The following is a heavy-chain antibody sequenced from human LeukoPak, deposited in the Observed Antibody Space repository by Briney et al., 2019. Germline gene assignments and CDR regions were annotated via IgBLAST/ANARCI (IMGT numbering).Heavy chain of an antibody. CDR1: GGSFSGYY. V-gene: IGHV4-34*01. D-gene: IGHD1-26*01. CDR2: VNHIGST. CDR3: ARENGYSGSYDFDY. J-gene: IGHJ4*02. Sequence: SETLSLTCAVYGGSFSGYYWTWIRQPPGKGLEWVGEVNHIGSTNYNPSLKSRVTISVDTSKNQFSLKLSSVTAADTAVYYCARENGYSGSYDFDYWGQGTLVTVSS.